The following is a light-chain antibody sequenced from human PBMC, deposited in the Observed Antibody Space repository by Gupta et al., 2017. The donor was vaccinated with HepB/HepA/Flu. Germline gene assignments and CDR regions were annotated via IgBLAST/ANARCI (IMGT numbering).Light chain of an antibody. CDR3: QTWGTGIRVV. Sequence: QLVLTQSPSASASLGASVKLTCTLSSGHSSYAIAWHQQQPEKGPRYLMKLNSDGSHSKGDGIPDRFSGSSSGAERYLTISSLQSEDEADYYCQTWGTGIRVVFGGGTKLKVL. CDR1: SGHSSYA. V-gene: IGLV4-69*01. J-gene: IGLJ2*01. CDR2: LNSDGSH.